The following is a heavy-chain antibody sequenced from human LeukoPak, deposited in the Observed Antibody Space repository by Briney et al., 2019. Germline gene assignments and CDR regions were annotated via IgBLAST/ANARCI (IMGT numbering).Heavy chain of an antibody. Sequence: PSETLSLTCAVYGGSFSGYYWSWIRQPPGRGLEWIGEINHSGSTNYNPSLKSRVTISLDTSKNQFSLKLSSVTAADTAVYYCAGSGWNGGPFDNWGQGTLVTVSS. J-gene: IGHJ4*02. D-gene: IGHD6-19*01. CDR1: GGSFSGYY. CDR3: AGSGWNGGPFDN. V-gene: IGHV4-34*01. CDR2: INHSGST.